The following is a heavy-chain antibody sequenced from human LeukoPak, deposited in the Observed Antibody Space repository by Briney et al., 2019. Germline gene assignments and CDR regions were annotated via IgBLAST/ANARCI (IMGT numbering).Heavy chain of an antibody. CDR3: AKDLGTSRYYYHY. J-gene: IGHJ4*02. V-gene: IGHV3-23*01. Sequence: PGGSLRLSCAASGFTFSSYAMSWVRQAPGKGLEWVSGISSSGGSTYYADSVKGRFTISRDNSKNTLYLQMNSLRAEDTAVYYCAKDLGTSRYYYHYWGQGTLVTVSS. CDR1: GFTFSSYA. CDR2: ISSSGGST. D-gene: IGHD3-22*01.